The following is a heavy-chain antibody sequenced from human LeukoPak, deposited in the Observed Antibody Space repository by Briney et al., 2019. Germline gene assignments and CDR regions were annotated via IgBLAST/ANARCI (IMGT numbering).Heavy chain of an antibody. J-gene: IGHJ4*02. CDR1: GVIISSYA. Sequence: GGSLRLSCAASGVIISSYAMSWVRQAPGKGLEWVSAINGRGDNTYYADFVKGRFTISRDNSKSTVYLQMNSLRTEDTAVYYCAKSPSRPYCSGGSCYLDYWGQGTLVTVSS. V-gene: IGHV3-23*01. D-gene: IGHD2-15*01. CDR3: AKSPSRPYCSGGSCYLDY. CDR2: INGRGDNT.